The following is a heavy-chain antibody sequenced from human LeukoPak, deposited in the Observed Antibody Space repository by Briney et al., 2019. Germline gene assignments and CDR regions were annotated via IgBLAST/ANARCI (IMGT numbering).Heavy chain of an antibody. Sequence: PSETLSLTCTVSGGSISSGSYYWSWIRQPAGKGLEWIGRIYTSGSTNYNPSLKGRVTISVDTSKNQFSLKLSSVTAADTAVYYCARASTSWNWFDPWGQGTLVTVSS. V-gene: IGHV4-61*02. CDR3: ARASTSWNWFDP. D-gene: IGHD2-2*01. CDR2: IYTSGST. J-gene: IGHJ5*02. CDR1: GGSISSGSYY.